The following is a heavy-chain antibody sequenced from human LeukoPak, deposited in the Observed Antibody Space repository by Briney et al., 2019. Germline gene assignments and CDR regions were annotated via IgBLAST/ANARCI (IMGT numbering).Heavy chain of an antibody. CDR2: DYYFGHA. J-gene: IGHJ4*02. D-gene: IGHD3-10*01. Sequence: PSETLSLTCSVSGGSITTSRYWWGWRRPHPGQGVEWVGTDYYFGHAYYRPALMSRATISIAASKKRSSLNLTYVTARDTAIYYCASEKEGSYFESWGKGTMVTVSS. CDR1: GGSITTSRYW. V-gene: IGHV4-39*01. CDR3: ASEKEGSYFES.